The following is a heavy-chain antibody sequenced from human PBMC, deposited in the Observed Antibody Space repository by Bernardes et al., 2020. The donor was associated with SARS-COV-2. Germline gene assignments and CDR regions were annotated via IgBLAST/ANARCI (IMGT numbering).Heavy chain of an antibody. CDR1: GYTFTGYY. V-gene: IGHV1-2*02. Sequence: ASVKVSCKASGYTFTGYYMHWVRQAPGQGLEWMGWINPNSGGTNYAQKFQGRVTMTRDTSISTAYMELSRLRSDDTAVYYCARALRAGYSSSPSAFDIWGQGTMVTVSS. J-gene: IGHJ3*02. D-gene: IGHD6-13*01. CDR2: INPNSGGT. CDR3: ARALRAGYSSSPSAFDI.